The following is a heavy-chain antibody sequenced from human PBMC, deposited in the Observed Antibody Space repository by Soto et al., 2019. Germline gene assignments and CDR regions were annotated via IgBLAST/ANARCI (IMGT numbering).Heavy chain of an antibody. Sequence: SETLSLTCAVYGGSFSGYYWSWIRQPPGKGLEWIGEINHSGSTNYNPSLKSRVTISVGTSKNQFSLKLSSVTAADTAVYYCARGGYYYGSTTRGYFDHWGQGTLVTVSS. CDR2: INHSGST. V-gene: IGHV4-34*01. J-gene: IGHJ4*02. CDR1: GGSFSGYY. CDR3: ARGGYYYGSTTRGYFDH. D-gene: IGHD3-10*01.